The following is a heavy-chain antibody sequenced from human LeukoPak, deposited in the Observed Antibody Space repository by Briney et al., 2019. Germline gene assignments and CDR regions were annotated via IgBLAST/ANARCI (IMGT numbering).Heavy chain of an antibody. V-gene: IGHV3-30-3*01. CDR3: ARDLSVSLVGGFDY. J-gene: IGHJ4*02. CDR2: ISYDGSNK. Sequence: GRSLRLSCAASGFTFSSYAMHWVRQAPGKGLEWVAVISYDGSNKYYADSVKGRFTISRDNSKNTLYLQMNSLRAEDTAVYYCARDLSVSLVGGFDYWGQGTLVTVSS. D-gene: IGHD2-8*02. CDR1: GFTFSSYA.